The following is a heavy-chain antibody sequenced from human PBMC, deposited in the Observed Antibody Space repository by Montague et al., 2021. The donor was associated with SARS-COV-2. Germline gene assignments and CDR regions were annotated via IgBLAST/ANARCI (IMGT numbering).Heavy chain of an antibody. D-gene: IGHD5-18*01. J-gene: IGHJ6*02. CDR1: GFTFSSYS. CDR2: ISSSSTI. Sequence: SLRLSCAASGFTFSSYSMNWVRQAPGKGLEWVSYISSSSTIYYAXXVKGRFTISRDNAKNSLYLQMNSLRDEDTAVYYCARDLGLVPAMVYYYYYGMDVWGQGTTVTVSS. V-gene: IGHV3-48*02. CDR3: ARDLGLVPAMVYYYYYGMDV.